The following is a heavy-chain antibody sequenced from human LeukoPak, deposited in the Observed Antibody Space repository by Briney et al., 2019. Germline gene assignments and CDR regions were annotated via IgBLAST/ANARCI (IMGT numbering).Heavy chain of an antibody. CDR2: IYVSGTT. CDR1: GDSISSGSYY. Sequence: PSQTLSLTCIVSGDSISSGSYYWTWIRQPAGKGLEWIGRIYVSGTTNYNPSLKSRVTISVDTSKNQFSLKLSSVTAADTAVYYCARLYIPGYFDYWGQGTLVTVSS. D-gene: IGHD4-11*01. J-gene: IGHJ4*02. V-gene: IGHV4-61*02. CDR3: ARLYIPGYFDY.